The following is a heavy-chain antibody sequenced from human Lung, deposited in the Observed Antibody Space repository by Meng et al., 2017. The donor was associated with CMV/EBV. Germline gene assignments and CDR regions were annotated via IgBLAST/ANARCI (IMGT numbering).Heavy chain of an antibody. CDR1: GGSFNGYY. Sequence: SXTXSLXWAVYGGSFNGYYWSWNRPPAGEGLEWIGEINHSGSTVYNPSLKSRVTVTVDTSKKQFSLKLSSVTAADTAVYSCVRMKTDETTFKNYYYGMDVWXKGTTVTVSS. V-gene: IGHV4-34*01. CDR2: INHSGST. CDR3: VRMKTDETTFKNYYYGMDV. J-gene: IGHJ6*04. D-gene: IGHD1-1*01.